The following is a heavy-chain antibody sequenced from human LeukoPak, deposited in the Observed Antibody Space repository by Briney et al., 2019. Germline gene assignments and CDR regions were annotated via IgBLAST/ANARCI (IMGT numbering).Heavy chain of an antibody. CDR3: ARNTGYSYGYIDY. CDR1: GFTFSSYW. CDR2: INSDGSST. J-gene: IGHJ4*02. D-gene: IGHD5-18*01. Sequence: QPGGSLRLSRAASGFTFSSYWMHWVRQAPGKGLVWVSRINSDGSSTSYADSVKGRFTISRDNAKNTLYLQMNSLRAEDTAVYYCARNTGYSYGYIDYWGQGTLVTVSS. V-gene: IGHV3-74*01.